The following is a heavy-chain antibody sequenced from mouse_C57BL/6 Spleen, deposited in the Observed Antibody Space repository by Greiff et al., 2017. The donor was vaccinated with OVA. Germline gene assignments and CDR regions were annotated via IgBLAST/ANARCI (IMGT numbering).Heavy chain of an antibody. V-gene: IGHV1-26*01. CDR2: INPNNGGT. J-gene: IGHJ1*03. CDR3: ARTYYDGGYFDI. Sequence: EVQRQQSGPELVKPGASVKISCKASGYTFTDYDMTWVDQRQGKSLEWIGAINPNNGGTSYHKKFKGRCTLTVDKSSNTAYLEIRSLTSEDSAVYYCARTYYDGGYFDIWGTGTTVTVSS. D-gene: IGHD2-3*01. CDR1: GYTFTDYD.